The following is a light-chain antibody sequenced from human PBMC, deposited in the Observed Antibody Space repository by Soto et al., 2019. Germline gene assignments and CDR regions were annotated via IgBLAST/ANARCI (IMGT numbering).Light chain of an antibody. V-gene: IGKV1-39*01. CDR3: QQSYSTPHT. Sequence: DIQLAQSPSSLSASVGDRVTIPCQASQSISSYLNWYQQKPGKAPKLLIYAASSLQSGVPSRFSGSGSGTDFTLTISSLQPEDFATYYCQQSYSTPHTFGPGTKVDI. CDR1: QSISSY. J-gene: IGKJ3*01. CDR2: AAS.